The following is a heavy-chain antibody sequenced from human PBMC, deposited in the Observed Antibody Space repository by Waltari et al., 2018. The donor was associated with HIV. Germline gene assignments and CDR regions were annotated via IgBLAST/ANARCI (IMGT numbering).Heavy chain of an antibody. CDR2: IYPGNSDT. CDR1: GYRFTNYW. D-gene: IGHD2-21*02. CDR3: ARTYCGGDCYPNWFDP. Sequence: EVQLVQSGAEVKKPGESLKISCKGSGYRFTNYWIGWVREMPGKGLEWMGIIYPGNSDTSYSPSYQGQVTISVEKSITTAYLQWTSLKASDTAMYYCARTYCGGDCYPNWFDPWGQGTLVTVSS. V-gene: IGHV5-51*03. J-gene: IGHJ5*02.